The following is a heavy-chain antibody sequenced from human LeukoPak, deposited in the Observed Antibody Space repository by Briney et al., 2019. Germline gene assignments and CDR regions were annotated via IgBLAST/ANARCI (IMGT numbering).Heavy chain of an antibody. CDR1: GYTFTGYY. D-gene: IGHD1-1*01. Sequence: ASVKVSCKASGYTFTGYYMHWVRQAPGQGLEWMGRINPNSGGTNYAQKFQGRVTMTRDTSISTAYMELSRLRSDDTAVDYCARGGVVSRTTVYRLFDPWGKEPWSPSPQ. CDR2: INPNSGGT. V-gene: IGHV1-2*06. J-gene: IGHJ5*01. CDR3: ARGGVVSRTTVYRLFDP.